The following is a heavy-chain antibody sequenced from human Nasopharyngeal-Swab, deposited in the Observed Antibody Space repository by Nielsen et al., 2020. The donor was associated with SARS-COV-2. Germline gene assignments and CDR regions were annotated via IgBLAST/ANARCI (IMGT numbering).Heavy chain of an antibody. CDR2: ISTSSGNT. D-gene: IGHD1-1*01. J-gene: IGHJ4*02. CDR1: GYTYTNYG. Sequence: SVKVSCKASGYTYTNYGLNWVRQAPGQGLEWMGWISTSSGNTLYAQNIQGRVTMTTDTSTNTAYIELRSLRSDDTAVYYCARGFNWNDFDYWGQGTLVTVSS. CDR3: ARGFNWNDFDY. V-gene: IGHV1-18*04.